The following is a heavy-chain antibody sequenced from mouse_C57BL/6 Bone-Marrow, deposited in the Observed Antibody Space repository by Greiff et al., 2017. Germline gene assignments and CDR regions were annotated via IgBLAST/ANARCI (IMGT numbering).Heavy chain of an antibody. D-gene: IGHD2-3*01. J-gene: IGHJ4*01. CDR3: ARDRADGYYLMDH. Sequence: EVKVVESGGGLVKPGGSLQLSCAASGFTFSSYALSWVRQTPDKRLEWVATLSDGGSYTYYPANVKGRFTISRDNAKNSLYLQMSHLRSEDTAMYDCARDRADGYYLMDHWGQRTSATGAS. CDR2: LSDGGSYT. CDR1: GFTFSSYA. V-gene: IGHV5-4*01.